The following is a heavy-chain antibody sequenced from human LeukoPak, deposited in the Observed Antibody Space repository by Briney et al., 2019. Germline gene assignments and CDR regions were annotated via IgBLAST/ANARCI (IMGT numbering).Heavy chain of an antibody. CDR1: GFTFSTYG. Sequence: PGGSLRLSCAASGFTFSTYGMHWVRQAPGKGLEWVAVISYDGSKTYYAGSVKGRFTISRDNSKNTLYLQVNSLRAEDTAVYYCAKDGGNRESDYWGQGTLVTVSS. J-gene: IGHJ4*02. CDR3: AKDGGNRESDY. V-gene: IGHV3-30*18. D-gene: IGHD3-10*01. CDR2: ISYDGSKT.